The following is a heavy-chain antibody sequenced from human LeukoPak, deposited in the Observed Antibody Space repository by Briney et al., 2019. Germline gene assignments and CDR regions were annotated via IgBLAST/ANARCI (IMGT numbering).Heavy chain of an antibody. CDR3: ARAYVDIVATLKPTSQYYFDY. J-gene: IGHJ4*02. CDR2: ISSSSSYT. Sequence: LSLTCTVSGGSISSGDYYWSWIRQPPGKGLEWVSYISSSSSYTNYADSVKGRFTISRDNAKNSLYLQMNSLRAEDTAVYYCARAYVDIVATLKPTSQYYFDYWGQGTLVTVSS. CDR1: GGSISSGDYY. D-gene: IGHD5-12*01. V-gene: IGHV3-11*06.